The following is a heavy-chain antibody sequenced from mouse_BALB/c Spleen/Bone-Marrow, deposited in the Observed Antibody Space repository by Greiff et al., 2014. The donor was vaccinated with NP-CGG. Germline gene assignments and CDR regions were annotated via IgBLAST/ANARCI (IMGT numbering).Heavy chain of an antibody. D-gene: IGHD2-4*01. V-gene: IGHV14-4*02. J-gene: IGHJ2*01. CDR2: IDPGNGDT. CDR3: NARGDYDFDYFDY. Sequence: VHVKQSGAELVRSGASVKLSCTASGFNIKDYYMHWVKQRPEQGLEWIGWIDPGNGDTEYAPKFQGKATMTADTSSNTAYLQLSSLTSEDTAVYYCNARGDYDFDYFDYWGQGTTLTVSS. CDR1: GFNIKDYY.